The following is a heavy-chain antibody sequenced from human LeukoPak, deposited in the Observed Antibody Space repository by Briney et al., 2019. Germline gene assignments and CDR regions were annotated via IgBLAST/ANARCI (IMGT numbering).Heavy chain of an antibody. CDR3: AREGGSGSYYLRDAFDI. D-gene: IGHD1-26*01. CDR1: GGSISSYY. J-gene: IGHJ3*02. CDR2: IYTSGST. V-gene: IGHV4-4*07. Sequence: PSETLSLTCTVSGGSISSYYWSWIRQPAGKGLEWIGRIYTSGSTNYNPSLKSRVTISVDTSKNQFSLKLSSVTAADTAVYYCAREGGSGSYYLRDAFDIWGQGTMVTVSS.